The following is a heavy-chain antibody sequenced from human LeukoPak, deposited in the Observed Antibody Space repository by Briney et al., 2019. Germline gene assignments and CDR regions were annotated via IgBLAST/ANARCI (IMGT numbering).Heavy chain of an antibody. D-gene: IGHD6-6*01. CDR3: ARGGIAARPVDY. CDR2: ISSSSSYI. V-gene: IGHV3-21*01. CDR1: GFTFDDYA. J-gene: IGHJ4*02. Sequence: GGSLRLSCAASGFTFDDYAMHWVRQAPGKGLEWVPSISSSSSYIYYADSVKGRFTISRDNAKNSLYLQMNSLRAEDTAVYYCARGGIAARPVDYWGQGTLVTVSS.